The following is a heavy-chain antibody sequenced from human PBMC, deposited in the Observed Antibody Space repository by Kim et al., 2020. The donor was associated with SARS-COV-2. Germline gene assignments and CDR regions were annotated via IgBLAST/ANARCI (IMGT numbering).Heavy chain of an antibody. Sequence: EYAASVKVRFTISRDDSKSIAYLQMNSLKTEDTAVYYCTRSSSGWYYFDCWGQGALVTVSS. CDR3: TRSSSGWYYFDC. D-gene: IGHD6-19*01. J-gene: IGHJ4*02. V-gene: IGHV3-49*02.